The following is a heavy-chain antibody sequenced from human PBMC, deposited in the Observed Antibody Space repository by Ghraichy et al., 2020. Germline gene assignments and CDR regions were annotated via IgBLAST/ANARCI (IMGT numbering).Heavy chain of an antibody. Sequence: ASVKVSCKASGYTFTSYGISWVRQAPGQGLEWMGWISAYNGNTNYAQKLQGRVTMTTDTSTSTAYMELRSLRSDDTAVYYCARDLRSGYDCPCGYWGQGTLVTVSS. CDR2: ISAYNGNT. V-gene: IGHV1-18*01. J-gene: IGHJ4*02. CDR1: GYTFTSYG. D-gene: IGHD5-12*01. CDR3: ARDLRSGYDCPCGY.